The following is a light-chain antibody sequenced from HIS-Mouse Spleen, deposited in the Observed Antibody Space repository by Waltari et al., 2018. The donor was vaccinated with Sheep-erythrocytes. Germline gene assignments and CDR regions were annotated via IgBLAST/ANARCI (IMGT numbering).Light chain of an antibody. J-gene: IGLJ3*02. CDR3: CSYAGSSTPWV. CDR2: EGS. V-gene: IGLV2-23*01. Sequence: QSALTQPASVSGSPGQSIPIPCTGTSRAVGSYNLVPWYQQHPGKAPKLMIYEGSKLPSGVSNRFSGSKSGNTASLTISGLQAEDEADYYCCSYAGSSTPWVFGGGTKLTVL. CDR1: SRAVGSYNL.